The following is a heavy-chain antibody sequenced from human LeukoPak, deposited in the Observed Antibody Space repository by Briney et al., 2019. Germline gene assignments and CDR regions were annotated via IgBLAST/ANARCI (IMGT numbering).Heavy chain of an antibody. V-gene: IGHV3-23*01. Sequence: GGSLRLSCAASGFTFTSYSMNWVRQAPGKGLEWVSTISGGGGSTHYADSVKGRFTISRDNSKNTLYLQVNSLRAEDTAVYYCAKGGKWDVTPFDYWGQGTLVTVSS. CDR2: ISGGGGST. CDR1: GFTFTSYS. CDR3: AKGGKWDVTPFDY. D-gene: IGHD1-26*01. J-gene: IGHJ4*02.